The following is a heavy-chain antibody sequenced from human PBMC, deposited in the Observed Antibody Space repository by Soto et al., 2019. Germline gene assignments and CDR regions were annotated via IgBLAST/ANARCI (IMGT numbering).Heavy chain of an antibody. Sequence: ASVKVSCKASGYTFTSYGISWVRQAPGQRLEWMGWISAYNGNTNYAQKLQGRVTMTTDTSTSTAYMELRSLRSDDTAVYYCARDHPLWTTYRSYYYYYGMDVWGQGTTVTVSS. CDR2: ISAYNGNT. D-gene: IGHD3-10*01. J-gene: IGHJ6*02. V-gene: IGHV1-18*01. CDR1: GYTFTSYG. CDR3: ARDHPLWTTYRSYYYYYGMDV.